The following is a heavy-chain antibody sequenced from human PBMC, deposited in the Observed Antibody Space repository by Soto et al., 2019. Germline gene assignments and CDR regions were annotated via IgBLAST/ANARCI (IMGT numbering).Heavy chain of an antibody. Sequence: QVHLVQSGAEVKKPGSSVKVSCKASGGSFSNYIFAWVRQAPGQGLEWMGGTIPMFATAQYAQKLQGRVTSTADESTSTVYMDLTSLTSDDTAVYYCARGLFGQQWLVGFDTWGQGTLVTVSS. D-gene: IGHD6-19*01. CDR2: TIPMFATA. V-gene: IGHV1-69*01. CDR1: GGSFSNYI. CDR3: ARGLFGQQWLVGFDT. J-gene: IGHJ4*02.